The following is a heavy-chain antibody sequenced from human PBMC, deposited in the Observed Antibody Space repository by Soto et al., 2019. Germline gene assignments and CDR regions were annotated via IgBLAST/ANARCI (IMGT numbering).Heavy chain of an antibody. D-gene: IGHD3-10*01. CDR3: ARAGYGSGYYHGMDV. J-gene: IGHJ6*02. CDR2: INPSGGST. Sequence: GASVKVSCKASGYTFTSYYMHWVRQAPGQGLEWMGIINPSGGSTSYAQKFQGRVTMTRDTSTSTVYMELSSLRSEDTAVYYCARAGYGSGYYHGMDVWGQGTTVTVSS. CDR1: GYTFTSYY. V-gene: IGHV1-46*01.